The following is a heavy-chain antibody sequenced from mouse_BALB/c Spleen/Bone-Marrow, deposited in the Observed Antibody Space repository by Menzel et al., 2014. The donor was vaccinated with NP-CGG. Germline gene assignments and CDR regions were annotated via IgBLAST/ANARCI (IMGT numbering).Heavy chain of an antibody. CDR2: INPNNGGT. D-gene: IGHD1-1*01. V-gene: IGHV1-18*01. Sequence: EVQLQQSGPELMKPRASEKIPCKASGYTFTDYNMDWVKQSHGKSLEWIGDINPNNGGTIYNQKFKGKATLTVDKSPSTAYMELRSLTSEDTAVYYCAICYYGSSYAMDYWGQGTSVTVSS. CDR3: AICYYGSSYAMDY. CDR1: GYTFTDYN. J-gene: IGHJ4*01.